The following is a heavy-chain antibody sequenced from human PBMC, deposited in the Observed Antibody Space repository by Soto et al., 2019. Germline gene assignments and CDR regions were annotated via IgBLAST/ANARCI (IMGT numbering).Heavy chain of an antibody. CDR3: ARHVDSITIFGVVIHYYMDV. D-gene: IGHD3-3*01. CDR2: IYYSGST. CDR1: GGSISSSSYY. J-gene: IGHJ6*03. Sequence: SETLSLTCTVSGGSISSSSYYWGWIRQPPGKGLEWIGSIYYSGSTYYNPSLKSRVTISVDTSENQFSLKLSSVTAADTAVYYCARHVDSITIFGVVIHYYMDVWGKGTTVTV. V-gene: IGHV4-39*01.